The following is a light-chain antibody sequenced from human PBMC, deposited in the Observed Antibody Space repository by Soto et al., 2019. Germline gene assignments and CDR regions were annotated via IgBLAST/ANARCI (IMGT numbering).Light chain of an antibody. Sequence: SALTQPRSVSGSPGQLITISCTETSSDVGGYNYLSWYQQHPGKGPKLIIYDVRKRPSGVPDRFSGSKSGNTASLTISGLQPEDEADYYCCSNAVGHTFVFGSGTKVTVL. CDR1: SSDVGGYNY. V-gene: IGLV2-11*01. CDR3: CSNAVGHTFV. J-gene: IGLJ1*01. CDR2: DVR.